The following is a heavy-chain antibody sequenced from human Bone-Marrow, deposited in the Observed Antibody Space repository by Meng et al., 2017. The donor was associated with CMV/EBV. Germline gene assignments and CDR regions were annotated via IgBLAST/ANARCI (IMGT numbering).Heavy chain of an antibody. V-gene: IGHV3-38-3*01. J-gene: IGHJ5*02. D-gene: IGHD2-2*01. Sequence: GESLKISCAASGFTVSSNEMSWVRQAPGKGLEWVSSISGGSTYYADSRKGRFTISRDNSKNTLYLQMNSLRAEDTAVYYCARDNVPAAIISWFDPWGQGTLVTVSS. CDR1: GFTVSSNE. CDR2: ISGGST. CDR3: ARDNVPAAIISWFDP.